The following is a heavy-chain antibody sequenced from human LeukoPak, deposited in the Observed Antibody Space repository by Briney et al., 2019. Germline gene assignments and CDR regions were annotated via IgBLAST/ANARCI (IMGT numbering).Heavy chain of an antibody. Sequence: ASVKVSCKASGYTFTSYGISWVRHAPGQGLEWMGWISAYNGNTNYAQKLQGRVTMTTDTSTSTAYMELRSLRSDDTAVYYCARPQDYTVTKEDYIDYGDGGRLVTVYS. J-gene: IGHJ4*01. CDR1: GYTFTSYG. CDR2: ISAYNGNT. V-gene: IGHV1-18*04. D-gene: IGHD4-17*01. CDR3: ARPQDYTVTKEDYIDY.